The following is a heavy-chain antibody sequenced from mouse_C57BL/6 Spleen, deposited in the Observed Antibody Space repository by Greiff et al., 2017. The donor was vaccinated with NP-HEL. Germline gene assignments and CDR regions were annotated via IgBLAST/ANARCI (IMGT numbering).Heavy chain of an antibody. Sequence: QVQLKESGAELARPGASVKLSCKASGYTFTSYGISWVKQRTGQGLEWIGEIYPRSGNTYYNEKFKGKATLTADKSSSTAYMELRSLTSEDSAVYFCARLGDYDDAMDYWGQGTSVTVSS. CDR1: GYTFTSYG. D-gene: IGHD2-4*01. CDR3: ARLGDYDDAMDY. J-gene: IGHJ4*01. V-gene: IGHV1-81*01. CDR2: IYPRSGNT.